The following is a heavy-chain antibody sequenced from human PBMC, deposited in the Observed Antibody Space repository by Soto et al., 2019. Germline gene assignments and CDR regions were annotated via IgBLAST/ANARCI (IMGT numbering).Heavy chain of an antibody. D-gene: IGHD6-13*01. J-gene: IGHJ4*02. V-gene: IGHV3-23*01. CDR2: ISGRGGST. CDR3: AKDQGSSWYEIDY. Sequence: EVQLLESGGGLVQPGGSLRLSCAASGFTFSNYAVTWVRQAPGKGLEWVSTISGRGGSTYYADSVKGRFTISRDNSKKPLYLKMNSMRDEDTAVYYCAKDQGSSWYEIDYWGQGTLVAVSS. CDR1: GFTFSNYA.